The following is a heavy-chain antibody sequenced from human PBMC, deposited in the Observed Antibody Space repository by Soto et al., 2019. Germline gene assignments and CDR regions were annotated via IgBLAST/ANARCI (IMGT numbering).Heavy chain of an antibody. D-gene: IGHD3-16*01. CDR1: GYTFTSYA. CDR2: INAGNGNT. J-gene: IGHJ4*02. Sequence: QVQLVQSGAEVKKPGASVKCSCKASGYTFTSYAMHWVRQAPGQRLEWMGWINAGNGNTKYSQQFQGRVTITRDTSASTAYMELSRLRSEGTAVYYCARGEFLSYDDYWGQGTLVTVSS. V-gene: IGHV1-3*01. CDR3: ARGEFLSYDDY.